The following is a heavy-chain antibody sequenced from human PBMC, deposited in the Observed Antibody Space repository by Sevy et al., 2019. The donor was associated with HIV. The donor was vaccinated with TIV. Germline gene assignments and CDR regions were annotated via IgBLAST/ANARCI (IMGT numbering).Heavy chain of an antibody. V-gene: IGHV1-46*01. D-gene: IGHD3-9*01. CDR3: ARDSDNYDILTGYYPFDY. CDR2: TNPMGGST. CDR1: GYTFTSQY. J-gene: IGHJ4*02. Sequence: ASVKVSCKASGYTFTSQYMHWVRQAPGQGLEWMGITNPMGGSTSYAQKFQGRVTMTRDTSTSTVYMELSSLRSEDTAVYCCARDSDNYDILTGYYPFDYWGQGTLVTVSS.